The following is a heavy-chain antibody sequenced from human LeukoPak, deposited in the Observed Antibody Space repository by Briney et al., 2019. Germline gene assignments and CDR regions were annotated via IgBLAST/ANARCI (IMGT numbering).Heavy chain of an antibody. CDR2: ISSYNGNT. CDR1: GYTFTGYY. CDR3: ARVQLERSGEPFDY. V-gene: IGHV1-18*04. Sequence: ASVKVSCKASGYTFTGYYMHWVRQVPGQGLEWMGWISSYNGNTKYAEKLQGRVTMTTDTSTSTAYMELRSLRSDDTAVYYCARVQLERSGEPFDYWGQGTLVTVSS. J-gene: IGHJ4*02. D-gene: IGHD1-1*01.